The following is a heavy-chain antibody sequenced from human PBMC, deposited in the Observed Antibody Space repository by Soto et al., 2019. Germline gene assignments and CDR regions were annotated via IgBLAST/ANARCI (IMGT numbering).Heavy chain of an antibody. CDR1: GYTFINYY. CDR3: VRATAARQRDYSYHYYLHI. J-gene: IGHJ6*03. V-gene: IGHV1-46*03. D-gene: IGHD6-6*01. Sequence: ASVKVFCKAAGYTFINYYIHWGRQAPGQGLEWMGVINPNGGSTVYAQKFQGRVTLTRDTSTSTVYVELSSLRSDDTAVYFCVRATAARQRDYSYHYYLHIWGKGTTVTVSS. CDR2: INPNGGST.